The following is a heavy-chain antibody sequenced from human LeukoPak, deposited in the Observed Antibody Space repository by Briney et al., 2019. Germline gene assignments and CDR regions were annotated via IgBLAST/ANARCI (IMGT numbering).Heavy chain of an antibody. CDR2: IIPIFGTA. D-gene: IGHD2-21*02. J-gene: IGHJ4*02. CDR3: ARNCGGDCHFDY. V-gene: IGHV1-69*05. Sequence: SVKVSCQASGGTFSSYAISWVRQAPGQGLEWMGRIIPIFGTANYAQKFQGRVTITTDESTSTAYMELSSLRSEDTAVYYCARNCGGDCHFDYWGQGTLVTVSS. CDR1: GGTFSSYA.